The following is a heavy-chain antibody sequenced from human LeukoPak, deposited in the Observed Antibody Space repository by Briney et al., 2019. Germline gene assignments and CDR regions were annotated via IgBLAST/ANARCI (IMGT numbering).Heavy chain of an antibody. CDR3: ARDRANSGYERWDYYYYMDV. CDR1: GYTFTSYG. V-gene: IGHV1-18*01. J-gene: IGHJ6*03. Sequence: ASVKVSYKASGYTFTSYGISWVRQAPGQGLEWMGWISAYNGNTNYAQKLQGRVTMTADTSTSTAYMELRSLRSDDTAVYYCARDRANSGYERWDYYYYMDVWGKGTTVTVSS. CDR2: ISAYNGNT. D-gene: IGHD5-12*01.